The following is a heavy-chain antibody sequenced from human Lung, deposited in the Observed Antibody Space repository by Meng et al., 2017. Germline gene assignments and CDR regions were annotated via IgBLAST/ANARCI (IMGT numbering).Heavy chain of an antibody. CDR3: ATDVDNNWNDRAFDI. CDR1: GFTFSNYG. V-gene: IGHV3-33*01. J-gene: IGHJ3*02. Sequence: GASLKISCAASGFTFSNYGMHWVRQAPGKGLEWVTVVWYDGSRKYYADSVKGRFTISRDNSKNTLYLQMDSLRADDTAVYYCATDVDNNWNDRAFDIWGQGTMVTVSS. CDR2: VWYDGSRK. D-gene: IGHD1-1*01.